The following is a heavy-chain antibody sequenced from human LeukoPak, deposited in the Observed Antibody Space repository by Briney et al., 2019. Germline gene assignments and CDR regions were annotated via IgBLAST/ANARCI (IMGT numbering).Heavy chain of an antibody. D-gene: IGHD2-15*01. J-gene: IGHJ5*02. Sequence: GASVKVSCKASGYTFTGYYMHWVRQAPGQGLEWMGWINPNSGATNYAQKFQGRVTMTRDTSISTAYMELSRLRSDDTAVYYCARDPQPRRYCSGGSCAKNWFDPWGQGTLVTVSS. V-gene: IGHV1-2*02. CDR2: INPNSGAT. CDR3: ARDPQPRRYCSGGSCAKNWFDP. CDR1: GYTFTGYY.